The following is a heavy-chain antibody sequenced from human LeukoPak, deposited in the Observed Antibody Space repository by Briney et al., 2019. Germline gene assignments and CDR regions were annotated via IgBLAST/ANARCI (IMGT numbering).Heavy chain of an antibody. Sequence: PSETLTLTCAVYGGSFSGYYWSWIRQPPGKGLEWIGEINHSGSTNYNPSLKSRVTISVDTSKNQFSLKLSSVTAADTAVYYCAREGAETVYNYWGQGTLVTVSS. CDR3: AREGAETVYNY. CDR1: GGSFSGYY. D-gene: IGHD2-8*01. J-gene: IGHJ4*02. CDR2: INHSGST. V-gene: IGHV4-34*01.